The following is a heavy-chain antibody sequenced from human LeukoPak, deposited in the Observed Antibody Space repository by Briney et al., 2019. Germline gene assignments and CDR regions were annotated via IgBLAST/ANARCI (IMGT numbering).Heavy chain of an antibody. D-gene: IGHD3-10*01. CDR3: ARHLDSYGSWSYEY. CDR1: GFTVTTNH. CDR2: IYYSGST. Sequence: PGGSLRLSCAASGFTVTTNHMSWVRQAPGKGLEWIGYIYYSGSTNYNPSLRSRVTISVDTSKNQFSLKLSSVTAADTAVYYCARHLDSYGSWSYEYWGQGTLVTVSS. J-gene: IGHJ4*02. V-gene: IGHV4-59*02.